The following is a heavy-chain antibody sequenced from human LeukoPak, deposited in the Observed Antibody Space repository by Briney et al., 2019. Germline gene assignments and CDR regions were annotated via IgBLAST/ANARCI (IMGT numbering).Heavy chain of an antibody. CDR1: GFTFSDYY. D-gene: IGHD2-21*01. Sequence: GGSLRLSCAASGFTFSDYYMSWVRQAPGKGLEWVSVIYSGGTTYYADSVKGRFTISRDNSKNTVYLQMSSLRAEDTAVYYCARDSGKVGDDGILDYWGQGTLVTVSS. J-gene: IGHJ4*02. V-gene: IGHV3-53*01. CDR2: IYSGGTT. CDR3: ARDSGKVGDDGILDY.